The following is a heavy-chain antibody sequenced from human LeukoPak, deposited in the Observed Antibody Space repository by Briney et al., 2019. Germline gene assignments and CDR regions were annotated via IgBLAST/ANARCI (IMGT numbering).Heavy chain of an antibody. CDR3: AKGDIPNWFDP. V-gene: IGHV4-4*02. D-gene: IGHD2-2*02. Sequence: SETLSLTCAVSGGSISSQNWWSWVRQPPGKGLEWIGEIFHSGSTHYNPSLKSRVTISVDKSKDQFSLNLSSVTAADTAVYYCAKGDIPNWFDPWGQGTLVTVSS. CDR1: GGSISSQNW. CDR2: IFHSGST. J-gene: IGHJ5*02.